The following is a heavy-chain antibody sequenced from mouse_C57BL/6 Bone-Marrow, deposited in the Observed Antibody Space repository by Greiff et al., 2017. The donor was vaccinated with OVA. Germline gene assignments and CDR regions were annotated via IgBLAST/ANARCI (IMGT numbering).Heavy chain of an antibody. Sequence: EVQVVESGAELVRPGASVKLSCTASGFNIKDDYMHWVKQRPEQGLEWIGWIDPENGDTEYASKFQGKATITADTSSNTAYLQLSSLTSEDTAVYYCTDGYSAWFAYWGQGTLVTVSA. D-gene: IGHD2-3*01. CDR1: GFNIKDDY. CDR2: IDPENGDT. V-gene: IGHV14-4*01. J-gene: IGHJ3*01. CDR3: TDGYSAWFAY.